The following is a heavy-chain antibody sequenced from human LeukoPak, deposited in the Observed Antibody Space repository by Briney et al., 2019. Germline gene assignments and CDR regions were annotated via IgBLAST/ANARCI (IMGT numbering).Heavy chain of an antibody. Sequence: SETLPLTCAVYGGSFSGYYWSWIRQPPGKGLEWIGEINHSGSTNYNPSLKSRVTISVDTSKNQFSLKLSSVTAADTAVYYCARVPYYDFWSGYLFYMDVWGKGTTVTVSS. V-gene: IGHV4-34*01. CDR2: INHSGST. CDR3: ARVPYYDFWSGYLFYMDV. J-gene: IGHJ6*03. D-gene: IGHD3-3*01. CDR1: GGSFSGYY.